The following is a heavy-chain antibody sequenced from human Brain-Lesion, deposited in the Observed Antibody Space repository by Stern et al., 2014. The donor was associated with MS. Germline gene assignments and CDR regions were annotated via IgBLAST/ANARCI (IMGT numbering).Heavy chain of an antibody. CDR1: GYTFTGYY. V-gene: IGHV1-2*02. Sequence: VQLVESGAEVKKPGASVKVSCKASGYTFTGYYMYWVRQAPGQGLEWMGGINPNSGGTHYAQKFHGRVTMTRDTSITTAYMELSRLRSDDTAVYYCARGYYGSGRPQKGMDVWGQGTTVTVSS. CDR3: ARGYYGSGRPQKGMDV. J-gene: IGHJ6*02. D-gene: IGHD3-10*01. CDR2: INPNSGGT.